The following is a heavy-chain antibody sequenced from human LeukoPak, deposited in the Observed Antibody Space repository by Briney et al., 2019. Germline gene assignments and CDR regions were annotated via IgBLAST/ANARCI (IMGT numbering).Heavy chain of an antibody. Sequence: GGSLRLSCAASGFTVSSNYMSWVRQAPGKGLEWVSHINGRGTVTYYAESVKGRFAISRDNSKTTLYLQMNSLRAEDTAVYYCARVLDTSGYYYNFDYWGQGTLVTVSS. CDR3: ARVLDTSGYYYNFDY. CDR1: GFTVSSNY. D-gene: IGHD3-22*01. J-gene: IGHJ4*02. V-gene: IGHV3-53*01. CDR2: INGRGTVT.